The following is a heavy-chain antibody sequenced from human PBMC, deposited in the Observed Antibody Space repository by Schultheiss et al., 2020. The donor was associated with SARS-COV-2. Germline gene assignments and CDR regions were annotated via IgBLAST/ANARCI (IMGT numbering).Heavy chain of an antibody. V-gene: IGHV4-38-2*01. D-gene: IGHD6-6*01. CDR1: GSSITSDYY. Sequence: SQTLSLTCAVSGSSITSDYYWGWIRQPPGKGLEWIANIYHSGRTYYNPSLRSRLTISVDTSENKFSLKVSSVTAADTAVYYCVRLPRSGRPGYHYYGMDVWGQGSTVTVSS. CDR2: IYHSGRT. J-gene: IGHJ6*02. CDR3: VRLPRSGRPGYHYYGMDV.